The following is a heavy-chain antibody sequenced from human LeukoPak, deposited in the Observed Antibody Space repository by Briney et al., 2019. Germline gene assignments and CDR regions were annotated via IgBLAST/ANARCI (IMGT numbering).Heavy chain of an antibody. J-gene: IGHJ6*04. V-gene: IGHV4-59*13. CDR2: IYYSGST. CDR1: GGSISSYY. CDR3: ARVVGYCSSTSCYKNYYYGVDV. Sequence: PSETLSLTCTVSGGSISSYYWSWIRQPPGKGLEWIGYIYYSGSTNYNPSLKSRVTISVDTSKNQFSLKLSSVTAADTAVYYCARVVGYCSSTSCYKNYYYGVDVWGKGTTVTVSS. D-gene: IGHD2-2*02.